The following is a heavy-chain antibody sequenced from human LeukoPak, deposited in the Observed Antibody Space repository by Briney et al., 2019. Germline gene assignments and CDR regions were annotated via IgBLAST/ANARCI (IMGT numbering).Heavy chain of an antibody. CDR3: ARVGPYDAFDI. CDR2: IYHGGST. Sequence: SETLSLTCTVSGGSISSGTYSWSWIRQPPGKDLEWIGYIYHGGSTYYNPSLKSRVTITVDRSRNQFSLNLSSVTAADTAVYYCARVGPYDAFDIWGQGTMVTVSS. CDR1: GGSISSGTYS. J-gene: IGHJ3*02. V-gene: IGHV4-30-2*01.